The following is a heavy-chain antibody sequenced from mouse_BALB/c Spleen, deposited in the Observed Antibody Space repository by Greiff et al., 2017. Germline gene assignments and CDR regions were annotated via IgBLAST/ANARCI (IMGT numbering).Heavy chain of an antibody. CDR3: ARLSNWVRYWYFDV. CDR1: GYTFTSYV. Sequence: EVQLVESGPELVKPGASVKMSCKASGYTFTSYVMHWVKQKPGQGLEWIGYINPYNDGTKYNEKFKGKATLTSDKSSSTAYMELSSLTSEDSAVYYCARLSNWVRYWYFDVWGAGTTVTVSS. J-gene: IGHJ1*01. D-gene: IGHD4-1*01. CDR2: INPYNDGT. V-gene: IGHV1-14*01.